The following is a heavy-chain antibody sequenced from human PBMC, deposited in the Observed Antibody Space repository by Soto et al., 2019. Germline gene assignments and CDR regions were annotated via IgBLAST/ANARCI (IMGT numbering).Heavy chain of an antibody. CDR3: ARDSPSYYYGSGSYYAFDI. V-gene: IGHV3-21*01. Sequence: GGSLRLSCAASGFTFSSYSMNWVRQAPGKGLEWVSSISSSSSYIYYADSVKGRFTISRDNAKNSLYLQMNSLRAEDTAVYYCARDSPSYYYGSGSYYAFDIWGQGTMVTV. CDR2: ISSSSSYI. D-gene: IGHD3-10*01. J-gene: IGHJ3*02. CDR1: GFTFSSYS.